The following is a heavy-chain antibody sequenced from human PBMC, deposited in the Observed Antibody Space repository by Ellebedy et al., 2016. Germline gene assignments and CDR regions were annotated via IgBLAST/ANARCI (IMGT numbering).Heavy chain of an antibody. CDR3: ARAKYCNSGTCYPRGFDY. V-gene: IGHV1-18*01. J-gene: IGHJ4*02. CDR1: GYTFISHG. CDR2: ISGYSGNT. D-gene: IGHD2-15*01. Sequence: ASVKVSCKASGYTFISHGISWVRQAPGQGLEWMGWISGYSGNTDYAQNLQGRVTMTTDTSTTTAYMELRSLRSDDTAFYYCARAKYCNSGTCYPRGFDYWGQGSLVTVSS.